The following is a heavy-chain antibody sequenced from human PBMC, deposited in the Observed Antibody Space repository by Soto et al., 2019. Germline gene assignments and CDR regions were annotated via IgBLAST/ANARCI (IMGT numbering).Heavy chain of an antibody. D-gene: IGHD2-8*01. V-gene: IGHV6-1*01. J-gene: IGHJ5*01. CDR3: ARLIGNSWLDS. CDR2: TYYRSKWYN. Sequence: QVQLQQSGPGLVKPSQTLSLTCAISGDSVSTTSATWDWSRQSPSRGLEWLGRTYYRSKWYNDYAVSVKGRITINPDTSNNQLSLQLHSVTPDDTAVYYCARLIGNSWLDSWGQGTLVTVSS. CDR1: GDSVSTTSAT.